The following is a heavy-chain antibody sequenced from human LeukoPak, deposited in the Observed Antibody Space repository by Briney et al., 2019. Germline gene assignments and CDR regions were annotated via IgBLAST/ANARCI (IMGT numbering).Heavy chain of an antibody. CDR3: ARDGTGYSSGWYLYMDV. J-gene: IGHJ6*03. Sequence: GGSLRLSCAASGFTVSSNYRSWVRQAPGKGLEGVAVIYSGGSTYYADSVKGRFTIPRDNSKNTLYLQMNSLRAEDTAVYYCARDGTGYSSGWYLYMDVWGKGTTVTVSS. V-gene: IGHV3-53*01. D-gene: IGHD6-19*01. CDR2: IYSGGST. CDR1: GFTVSSNY.